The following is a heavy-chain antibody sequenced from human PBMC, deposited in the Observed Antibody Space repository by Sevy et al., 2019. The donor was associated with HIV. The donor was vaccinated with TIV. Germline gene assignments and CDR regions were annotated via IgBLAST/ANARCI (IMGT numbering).Heavy chain of an antibody. J-gene: IGHJ4*02. CDR2: IYTSGST. CDR3: ARGGTRPGYFDY. D-gene: IGHD1-1*01. V-gene: IGHV4-4*07. Sequence: SETLSLTCTVSGGSISSYYWSWIRQPAGKGLEWIGRIYTSGSTNYNPSLKSRVTMSVDTSKNQFSLKLGSVTAADTAVYYCARGGTRPGYFDYWGQGTLVTVSS. CDR1: GGSISSYY.